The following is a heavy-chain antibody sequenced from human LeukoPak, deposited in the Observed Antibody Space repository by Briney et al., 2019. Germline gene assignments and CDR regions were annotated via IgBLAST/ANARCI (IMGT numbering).Heavy chain of an antibody. D-gene: IGHD2-15*01. CDR1: GGSISSYY. V-gene: IGHV4-38-2*02. CDR3: ARGGDCSGGSCYYMDV. CDR2: IYHSGST. Sequence: SETLSLTCTVSGGSISSYYWGWIRQPPGKGLEWIGSIYHSGSTYYNPSLKSRVTISVDTSKNQFSLKLSSVTAADTAVYYCARGGDCSGGSCYYMDVWGKGTTVTVSS. J-gene: IGHJ6*03.